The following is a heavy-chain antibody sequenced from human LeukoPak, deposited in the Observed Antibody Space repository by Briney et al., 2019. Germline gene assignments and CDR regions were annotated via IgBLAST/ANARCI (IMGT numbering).Heavy chain of an antibody. V-gene: IGHV1-69*01. Sequence: GALVKVSCKASGGTFSSYAISWVRQAPGQGLEWMGGIIPIFGTANYAQKFQGRVTITAAESKSPAYMELSSLRSEDTAVYYFARGKGSYDSSGYYDGYFDYWGQGTLVTVSS. D-gene: IGHD3-22*01. CDR1: GGTFSSYA. CDR2: IIPIFGTA. CDR3: ARGKGSYDSSGYYDGYFDY. J-gene: IGHJ4*02.